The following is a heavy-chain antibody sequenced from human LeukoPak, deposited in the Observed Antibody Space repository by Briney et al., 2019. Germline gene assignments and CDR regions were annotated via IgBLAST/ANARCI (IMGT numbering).Heavy chain of an antibody. Sequence: ASVKVSCKVSGYTLTELSMHWVRQAPGKGLEWMGGFDLEDGETIYAQKFQGRVTMTEDTSTDTAYMELSSLRSEDTAVYYCATDRQWLVGGFAFDIWGQGTMVTVSS. CDR3: ATDRQWLVGGFAFDI. CDR2: FDLEDGET. D-gene: IGHD6-19*01. J-gene: IGHJ3*02. CDR1: GYTLTELS. V-gene: IGHV1-24*01.